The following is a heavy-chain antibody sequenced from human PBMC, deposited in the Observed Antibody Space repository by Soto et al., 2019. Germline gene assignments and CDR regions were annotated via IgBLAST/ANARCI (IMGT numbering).Heavy chain of an antibody. CDR3: ARDSSSWTPDAFDI. V-gene: IGHV1-69*13. Sequence: GASVKVSCKASGGTFSSYAISWVRQAPGQGLEWMGGIIPIFGTANYAQKFQGRVTITADESTSTAYMELSSLRSEDTAVYYCARDSSSWTPDAFDIWGQGTMVTVSS. CDR2: IIPIFGTA. J-gene: IGHJ3*02. D-gene: IGHD6-13*01. CDR1: GGTFSSYA.